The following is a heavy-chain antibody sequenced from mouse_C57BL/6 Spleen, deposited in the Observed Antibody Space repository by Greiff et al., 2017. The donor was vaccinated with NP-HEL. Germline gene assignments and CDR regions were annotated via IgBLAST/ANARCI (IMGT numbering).Heavy chain of an antibody. V-gene: IGHV1-50*01. J-gene: IGHJ4*01. Sequence: XQRQQSGAERVKPGASVKLSCKASGYTFTSYWMQWVKQRPGQGLEGIGEIDPSDSYTNYNQKFKGKATLTVDTSSSTAYMQLSSLTSEDSAVYYCARAAQATLYAMDYWGQGTSVTVSS. CDR1: GYTFTSYW. CDR2: IDPSDSYT. D-gene: IGHD3-2*02. CDR3: ARAAQATLYAMDY.